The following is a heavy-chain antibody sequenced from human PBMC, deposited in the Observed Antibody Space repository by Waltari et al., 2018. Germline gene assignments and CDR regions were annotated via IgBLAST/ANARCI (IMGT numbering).Heavy chain of an antibody. V-gene: IGHV4-39*07. D-gene: IGHD3-22*01. CDR1: GGSISSSSYY. CDR3: ARVTNYYDSSGYRHFDY. CDR2: IYYSGST. J-gene: IGHJ4*02. Sequence: QLQLQESGPGLVKPSETLSLTCTVSGGSISSSSYYWGWIRQPPGKGLECIGSIYYSGSTYYNPSLKSRVTISVDTSKNQFSLKLSSVTAADTAVYYCARVTNYYDSSGYRHFDYWGQGTLVTVSS.